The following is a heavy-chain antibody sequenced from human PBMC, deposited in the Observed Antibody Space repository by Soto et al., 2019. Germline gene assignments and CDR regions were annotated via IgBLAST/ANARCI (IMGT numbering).Heavy chain of an antibody. CDR3: AREVRGVSYYYGMDV. V-gene: IGHV5-51*01. Sequence: PGESLKISCKASGYSFTSYWIGWVRQMPGKGLEWMGIIYPGDSDTRYSPSFQGQVTISADKSISTAYLQWSSLKASDTAMYYCAREVRGVSYYYGMDVWGQGTTVTVSS. CDR1: GYSFTSYW. J-gene: IGHJ6*02. CDR2: IYPGDSDT. D-gene: IGHD3-10*01.